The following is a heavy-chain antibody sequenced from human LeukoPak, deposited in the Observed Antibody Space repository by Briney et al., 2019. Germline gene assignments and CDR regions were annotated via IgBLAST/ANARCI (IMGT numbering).Heavy chain of an antibody. Sequence: GGSLRLSCAASGFTVSSNYMSWVRQAPGKGLEWVSVIYRGGSTYYADSVKGRFTISRDNSKNTLYLQMNSLRAEDTAVYYCAKDEGIAVAGVDYWGQGTLVTVSS. D-gene: IGHD6-19*01. CDR2: IYRGGST. J-gene: IGHJ4*02. CDR1: GFTVSSNY. CDR3: AKDEGIAVAGVDY. V-gene: IGHV3-53*01.